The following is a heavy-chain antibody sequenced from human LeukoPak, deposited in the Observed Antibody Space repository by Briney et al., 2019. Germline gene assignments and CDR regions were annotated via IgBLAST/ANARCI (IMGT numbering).Heavy chain of an antibody. CDR2: ISYDGSNK. J-gene: IGHJ4*02. Sequence: GGSLRLSCAASGFTFSSYAMHWVRQAPGKGLEWVAVISYDGSNKYYADSVKGRFTISRDNSKNTLYLQMNSLRAEDTAVYYCARDILRSGSYYFDYWGQGTLVTVSS. D-gene: IGHD6-19*01. V-gene: IGHV3-30*04. CDR3: ARDILRSGSYYFDY. CDR1: GFTFSSYA.